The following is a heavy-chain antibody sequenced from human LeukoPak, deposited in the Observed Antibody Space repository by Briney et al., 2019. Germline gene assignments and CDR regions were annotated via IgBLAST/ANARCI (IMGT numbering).Heavy chain of an antibody. V-gene: IGHV4-59*12. CDR3: ARGVDYYGV. Sequence: KASETLSLTCTVSGGSISSYYWSWIRQPPGKGLEWIGYIYYSGSTNYNPSLKSRVTISVDTSKNQFSLKLSSVTAADTAVYYCARGVDYYGVWGQGTLVTVSS. CDR2: IYYSGST. D-gene: IGHD3-10*01. CDR1: GGSISSYY. J-gene: IGHJ4*02.